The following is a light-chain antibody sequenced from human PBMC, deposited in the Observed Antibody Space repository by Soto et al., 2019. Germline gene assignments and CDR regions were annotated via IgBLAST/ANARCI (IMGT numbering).Light chain of an antibody. Sequence: EVTQSPSTRPASVGDRVTITGRASQNIRSRLAWFQQKPGKAPNLLIYAAYNMQSGIPARFSGSGSGTDFTLTISRLQPEDFAVYYCQQNGSTPRTFGQGTKVDIK. CDR2: AAY. CDR1: QNIRSR. V-gene: IGKV1-5*01. J-gene: IGKJ1*01. CDR3: QQNGSTPRT.